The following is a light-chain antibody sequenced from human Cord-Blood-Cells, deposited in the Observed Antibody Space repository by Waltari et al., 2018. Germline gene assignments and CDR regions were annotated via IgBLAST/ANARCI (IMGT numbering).Light chain of an antibody. J-gene: IGLJ3*02. CDR3: QSYDSSLSGWV. CDR1: SSHIGAGYD. CDR2: GTS. Sequence: QSVLTQPPSVSGAPGQRVTISCTGSSSHIGAGYDVPWYQPLPGTAPKLLIYGTSNRPSGVPDRFSGSKSGTSASLAITGLQAEDEADYYCQSYDSSLSGWVFGGGTKLTVL. V-gene: IGLV1-40*01.